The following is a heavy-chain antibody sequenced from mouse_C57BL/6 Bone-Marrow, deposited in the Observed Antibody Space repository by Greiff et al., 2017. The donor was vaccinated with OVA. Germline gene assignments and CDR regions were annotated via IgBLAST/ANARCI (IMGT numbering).Heavy chain of an antibody. V-gene: IGHV6-3*01. CDR3: TGVTTVRDY. CDR2: IRLKSDNYAT. Sequence: DVMLVESGGGLVQPGGSMKLSCVASGFTFSNYWMNWVRQSPEKGLEWVAQIRLKSDNYATHYAESVKGRFTISRDDSKSSVYLQMNNLRAEDTGIYYCTGVTTVRDYWGQGTTLTVSS. CDR1: GFTFSNYW. D-gene: IGHD1-1*01. J-gene: IGHJ2*01.